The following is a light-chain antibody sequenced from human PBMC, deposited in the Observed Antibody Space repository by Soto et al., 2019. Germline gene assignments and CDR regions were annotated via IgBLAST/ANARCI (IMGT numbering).Light chain of an antibody. V-gene: IGLV2-8*01. CDR3: CAYAGSYTRYV. CDR2: DVS. Sequence: QSVLTQPPSASGSPGQSVTISCTGTSSDVGAFDYVSWYQQHPGKAPKVMIYDVSKRPSGVPDRFSGSKSGNTASLTVSGLQAEEEADYFCCAYAGSYTRYVFGSGTNVTVL. CDR1: SSDVGAFDY. J-gene: IGLJ1*01.